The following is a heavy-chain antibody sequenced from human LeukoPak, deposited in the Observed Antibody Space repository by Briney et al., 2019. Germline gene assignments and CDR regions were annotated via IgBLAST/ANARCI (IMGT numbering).Heavy chain of an antibody. V-gene: IGHV3-33*01. CDR3: ARGLAVAGNCMDV. J-gene: IGHJ6*02. CDR2: IWYDGSNK. Sequence: PGGSLRPSCAASGFTFSDYGMHWVRQAPGKGLEWVAVIWYDGSNKYYADSVKGRFTISRDNAKNTLHLQMNSLRAEDTAVYYCARGLAVAGNCMDVWGQGTTVTVSS. CDR1: GFTFSDYG. D-gene: IGHD6-19*01.